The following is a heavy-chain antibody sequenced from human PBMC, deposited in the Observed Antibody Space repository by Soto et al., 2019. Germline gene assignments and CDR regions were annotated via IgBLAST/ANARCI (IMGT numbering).Heavy chain of an antibody. J-gene: IGHJ4*02. Sequence: QVQLVQSGAEVKKPGSSVKVSCKASGGTFSSYTISWVRQAPGQGLEWMGRIIPILGIANYAQKFQGRVTITAGQSTSTAYVELRRLRSEDTAVYYCGRSAGRARAPSGYSGGWPGYFDYWGQGTLVTVSS. D-gene: IGHD6-19*01. CDR3: GRSAGRARAPSGYSGGWPGYFDY. CDR2: IIPILGIA. V-gene: IGHV1-69*02. CDR1: GGTFSSYT.